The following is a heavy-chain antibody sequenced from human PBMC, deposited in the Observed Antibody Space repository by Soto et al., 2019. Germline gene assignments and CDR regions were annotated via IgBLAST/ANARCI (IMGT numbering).Heavy chain of an antibody. D-gene: IGHD6-13*01. J-gene: IGHJ4*02. CDR2: IYYSGST. V-gene: IGHV4-59*08. Sequence: SETLSLTCTVSGGSISSYYWSWIRQPPGKGLEWIGYIYYSGSTNYNPSLKSRVTISVDTSKNQFSLKLSSVTAADTAVYYCARRTSSSWSDLFDYWGQGTLVTVSS. CDR3: ARRTSSSWSDLFDY. CDR1: GGSISSYY.